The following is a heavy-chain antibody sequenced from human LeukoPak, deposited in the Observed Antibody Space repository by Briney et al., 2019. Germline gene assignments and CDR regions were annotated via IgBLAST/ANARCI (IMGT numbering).Heavy chain of an antibody. CDR3: TSPFRGAVAGTFRGAFDI. J-gene: IGHJ3*02. CDR1: GGSISSSSHY. D-gene: IGHD6-19*01. CDR2: IYYSGST. Sequence: SETLSHTCTVSGGSISSSSHYWGWIRQPPGKGLEWIGSIYYSGSTYYNPSLKSRVTISVDTSKSQFSLKLSSVTAADTAVYFCTSPFRGAVAGTFRGAFDIWGQGTMVSVSS. V-gene: IGHV4-39*01.